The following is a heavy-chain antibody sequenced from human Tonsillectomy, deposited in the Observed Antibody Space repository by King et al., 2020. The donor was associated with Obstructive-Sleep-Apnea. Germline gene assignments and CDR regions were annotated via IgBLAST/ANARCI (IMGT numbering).Heavy chain of an antibody. CDR1: GFTFSNYW. D-gene: IGHD4-17*01. J-gene: IGHJ4*02. CDR2: IKQDGGEK. V-gene: IGHV3-7*01. Sequence: VQLVESGGGLVQPGGSLRLSCTVSGFTFSNYWMTWVRQAPGKGLEWVANIKQDGGEKYYVDSVKGRFTISRDNAKNSLSLQMNSLRAEDTAVYYCARDRPRDDYGDLHEVYWGQGTLVTVSS. CDR3: ARDRPRDDYGDLHEVY.